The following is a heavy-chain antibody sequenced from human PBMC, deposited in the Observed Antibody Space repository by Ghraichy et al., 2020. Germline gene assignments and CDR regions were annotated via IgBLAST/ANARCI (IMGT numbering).Heavy chain of an antibody. D-gene: IGHD3-22*01. V-gene: IGHV3-15*01. J-gene: IGHJ4*02. Sequence: GGSLRLSCAASGITLNEVWMSWVRQAPGKGLEWIGRIRSRREGGTADYGAAAKDRFIILRDDTKNTLFLQMNSLKSEDTAVYYCAAAYWYDSSGYPHWGQGTLVTVSS. CDR2: IRSRREGGTA. CDR3: AAAYWYDSSGYPH. CDR1: GITLNEVW.